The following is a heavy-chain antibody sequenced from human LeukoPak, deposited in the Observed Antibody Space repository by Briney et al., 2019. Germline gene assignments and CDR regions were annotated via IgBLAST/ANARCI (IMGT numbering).Heavy chain of an antibody. CDR3: ARWGNVAAAIGLENYYFDY. J-gene: IGHJ4*02. V-gene: IGHV4-34*01. CDR1: GGSSSGYY. D-gene: IGHD2-2*02. Sequence: PSETLSLTCAVYGGSSSGYYWSWIRQPPGKGLEWIGEINHSGSTNYNPSLKSRVTISVDTSKNQFSLKLRSVTAADTAVYYCARWGNVAAAIGLENYYFDYWGQGTLVTVSS. CDR2: INHSGST.